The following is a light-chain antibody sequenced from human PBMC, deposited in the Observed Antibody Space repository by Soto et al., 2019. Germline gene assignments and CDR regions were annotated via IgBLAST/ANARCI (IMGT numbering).Light chain of an antibody. V-gene: IGKV4-1*01. J-gene: IGKJ2*01. CDR3: QPYYGTPYT. CDR2: WAS. Sequence: IVMTQSPDSLAVSLGERATIHCKSSRTLFYSANNKNYLAWYQHKAGQPPKLALYWASTRESGVSDRFNGSGSETDYTPTINNLQPEDAEVYYCQPYYGTPYTFAHGTNVDIK. CDR1: RTLFYSANNKNY.